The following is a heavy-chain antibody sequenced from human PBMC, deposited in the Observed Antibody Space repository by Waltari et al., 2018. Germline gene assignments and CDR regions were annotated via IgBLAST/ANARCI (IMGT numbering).Heavy chain of an antibody. Sequence: QLQLQEWAPGLGKTSATLSLTCPVGGVPISSSSYSWAGIRRPPGKGLEWIGSMYYSGRTYYNPSLKSRVTISVDTSKNQFSLTLSSVTAADTAVYYCATHSSGWNYYYYGMDVWGQGTTVTVSS. D-gene: IGHD6-19*01. CDR2: MYYSGRT. V-gene: IGHV4-39*01. CDR3: ATHSSGWNYYYYGMDV. J-gene: IGHJ6*02. CDR1: GVPISSSSYS.